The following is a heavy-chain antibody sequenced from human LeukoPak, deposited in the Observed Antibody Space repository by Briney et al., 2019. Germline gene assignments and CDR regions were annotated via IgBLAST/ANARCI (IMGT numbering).Heavy chain of an antibody. D-gene: IGHD6-19*01. V-gene: IGHV3-74*01. Sequence: GGSLRLSCAASGLSFNTYWMHWVRQAPGKGLVWVSPINPDGTVTTYADSVKGRFTISRDNAKNTLYLQMNSLKAEDTAVYYCVRDPPSGSFDLWRRGTLVTVSS. J-gene: IGHJ2*01. CDR2: INPDGTVT. CDR3: VRDPPSGSFDL. CDR1: GLSFNTYW.